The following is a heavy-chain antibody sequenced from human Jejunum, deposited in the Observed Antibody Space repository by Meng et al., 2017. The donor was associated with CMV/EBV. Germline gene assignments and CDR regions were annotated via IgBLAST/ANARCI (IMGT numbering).Heavy chain of an antibody. CDR2: ISGNSVTI. CDR3: AKHLARGFDY. CDR1: GFTFDSYA. J-gene: IGHJ4*02. V-gene: IGHV3-23*01. Sequence: LSCAASGFTFDSYAMSWGRQAEGKGPEWVSAISGNSVTIYYADSVKGRFSISRDNSENTLFLQMNSLRAEDTAIYFCAKHLARGFDYWGQGTLVTVSS. D-gene: IGHD3-3*02.